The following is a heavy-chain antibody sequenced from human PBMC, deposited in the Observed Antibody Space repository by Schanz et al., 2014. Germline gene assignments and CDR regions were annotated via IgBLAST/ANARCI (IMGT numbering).Heavy chain of an antibody. J-gene: IGHJ4*02. Sequence: EVQLVESGGGLVKPGGSLRLSCAASGFTFNSYAMTWVRQAPGKGLEWLSYIDGKSTTVYYADSVKGRFTISRDNAKNTLYLQMNSLRAEDTAVYYCAKDPSHGDYDYYFDYWGQGPLVTVSS. V-gene: IGHV3-21*05. CDR2: IDGKSTTV. CDR1: GFTFNSYA. D-gene: IGHD3-22*01. CDR3: AKDPSHGDYDYYFDY.